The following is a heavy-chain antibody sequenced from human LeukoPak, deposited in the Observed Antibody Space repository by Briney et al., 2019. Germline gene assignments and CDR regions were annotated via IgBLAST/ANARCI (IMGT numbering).Heavy chain of an antibody. D-gene: IGHD4-17*01. CDR2: IYHSGST. CDR3: ARASHDYGDYSHFDY. Sequence: PSETLSLTCAVYGGSFSGYYWSWIRQPPGKGLRGLGEIYHSGSTNYNPSLKTRVTISVDKSKNQFSLKLSSVTAADTAVYYCARASHDYGDYSHFDYWGQGTLVTVSS. J-gene: IGHJ4*02. V-gene: IGHV4-34*01. CDR1: GGSFSGYY.